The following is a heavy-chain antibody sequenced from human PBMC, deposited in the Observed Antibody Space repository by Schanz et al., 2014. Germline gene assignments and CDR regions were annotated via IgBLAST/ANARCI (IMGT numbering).Heavy chain of an antibody. Sequence: QAQLMESGGGVVQPGTSLILSCSASGFSLNTYGIHWFRQPAGKGLEWVAVIWNNGVTKYYADSVRGRFTISRDRFQNTLYLRMRSLRAEDTAVYYCARPRFDYGEVDYWGQGTLXTVSS. CDR3: ARPRFDYGEVDY. V-gene: IGHV3-33*01. CDR2: IWNNGVTK. J-gene: IGHJ4*02. D-gene: IGHD4-17*01. CDR1: GFSLNTYG.